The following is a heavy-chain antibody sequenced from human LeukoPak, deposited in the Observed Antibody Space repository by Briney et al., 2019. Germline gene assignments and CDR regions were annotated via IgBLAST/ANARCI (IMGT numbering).Heavy chain of an antibody. D-gene: IGHD4-17*01. CDR2: IIPIFGTA. V-gene: IGHV1-69*13. J-gene: IGHJ3*02. Sequence: SVKVSCKASGYTFTSYAISWVRQAPGQGLEWMGGIIPIFGTANYAQKFQGRVTITAHESTSTAYMELSSLRSEDTAVYYCASDHHGDYTIQRPDAFDIWGQGTMVTVSS. CDR1: GYTFTSYA. CDR3: ASDHHGDYTIQRPDAFDI.